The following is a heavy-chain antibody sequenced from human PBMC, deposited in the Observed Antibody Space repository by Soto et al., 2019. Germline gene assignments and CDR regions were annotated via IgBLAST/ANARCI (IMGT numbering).Heavy chain of an antibody. CDR2: IYYSGST. CDR1: GGSISSSSYY. D-gene: IGHD4-17*01. V-gene: IGHV4-39*01. Sequence: PSETLSLTCTVSGGSISSSSYYWGWIRQPPGKGLEWIGSIYYSGSTYYNPSLKSRVTISVDTSKNQFSLKLSSVTAADTAVYYCARHVSARVTTGFDYWGQGTLVTVSS. CDR3: ARHVSARVTTGFDY. J-gene: IGHJ4*02.